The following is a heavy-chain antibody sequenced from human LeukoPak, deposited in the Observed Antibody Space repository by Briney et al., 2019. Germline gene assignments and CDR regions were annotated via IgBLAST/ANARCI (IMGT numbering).Heavy chain of an antibody. Sequence: GESLKISCKGSGYSFTSYWIAWVRPMPGKGLEWMGIIYPGDSDTRYSPSFQGQVTISADKSISTAYLQWSSLKASDTAMYYCARGSLVGATRNYLDYWGQGTLVTVSS. CDR3: ARGSLVGATRNYLDY. CDR2: IYPGDSDT. V-gene: IGHV5-51*01. J-gene: IGHJ4*02. D-gene: IGHD1-26*01. CDR1: GYSFTSYW.